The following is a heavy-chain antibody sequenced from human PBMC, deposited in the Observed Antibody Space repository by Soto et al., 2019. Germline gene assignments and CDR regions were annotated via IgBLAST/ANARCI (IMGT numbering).Heavy chain of an antibody. D-gene: IGHD3-3*02. V-gene: IGHV1-8*01. J-gene: IGHJ4*02. CDR3: AEGPFLEAGIEH. CDR1: GYSFTSYD. Sequence: QVQLVQSGAEVKKPGASVKVSCKASGYSFTSYDFHWVRQATGQGLEWMGWVNPNSGDTEYAPKFQGRVTMTRDPSIRTAYMELSSLTSEDTAVYYCAEGPFLEAGIEHWGQGTLVTVSS. CDR2: VNPNSGDT.